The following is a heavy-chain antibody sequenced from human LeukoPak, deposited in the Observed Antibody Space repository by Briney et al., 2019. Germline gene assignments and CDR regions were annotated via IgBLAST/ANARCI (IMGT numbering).Heavy chain of an antibody. Sequence: GGSLRLSCAASGFTFSNYWMHWVRHAPGQGLVWVSRSNSDGINTSYSDPVKGRFTISRDNAKNTLNLQMNSLRAEDTAVYYCARDLGQYYDTSDNWFDPWGQGTLVTVSS. V-gene: IGHV3-74*01. J-gene: IGHJ5*02. D-gene: IGHD3-22*01. CDR2: SNSDGINT. CDR1: GFTFSNYW. CDR3: ARDLGQYYDTSDNWFDP.